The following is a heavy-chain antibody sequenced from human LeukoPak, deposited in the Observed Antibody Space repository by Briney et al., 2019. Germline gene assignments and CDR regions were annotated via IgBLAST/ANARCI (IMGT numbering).Heavy chain of an antibody. CDR3: ARDQYAVAGTNDY. CDR1: GFTFDDYA. Sequence: SGGSLRLSCAASGFTFDDYAMHWVRQAPGKGLEWVSGISWNSGSIGYADSVKGRFTISRDNAKNSLYLQMNSLRAEDTAVYYCARDQYAVAGTNDYWGQGTLVTVSS. CDR2: ISWNSGSI. J-gene: IGHJ4*02. D-gene: IGHD6-19*01. V-gene: IGHV3-9*01.